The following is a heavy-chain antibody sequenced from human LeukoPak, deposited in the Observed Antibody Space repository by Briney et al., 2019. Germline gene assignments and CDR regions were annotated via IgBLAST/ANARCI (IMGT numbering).Heavy chain of an antibody. J-gene: IGHJ4*02. CDR2: IYWDDDK. V-gene: IGHV2-5*02. CDR3: AHRRGGYNWNHGDFDY. D-gene: IGHD1-14*01. CDR1: GFSLSTTGVG. Sequence: SGPTLVNPTQALALTCTFSGFSLSTTGVGVGWIRQSPGKALEWLALIYWDDDKRYSPSLKNRLTITKDASKNLVVLIMTNVDPVDTATYYCAHRRGGYNWNHGDFDYWGQGTLVTVSS.